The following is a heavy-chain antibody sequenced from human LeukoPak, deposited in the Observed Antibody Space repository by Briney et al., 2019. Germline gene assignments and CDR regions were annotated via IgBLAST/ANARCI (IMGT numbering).Heavy chain of an antibody. V-gene: IGHV3-23*01. D-gene: IGHD2-15*01. CDR1: GFTFSSYA. Sequence: PGGSLRLSCAASGFTFSSYAMSWVRQAPGKGLEWVSTISGSGDSTYYADSVKGRFTISRDNSKNTLYLQMNSLRVEDTAIYYCAKGRGYCTGGSCYSDYWGQGTLVTVSS. CDR3: AKGRGYCTGGSCYSDY. J-gene: IGHJ4*02. CDR2: ISGSGDST.